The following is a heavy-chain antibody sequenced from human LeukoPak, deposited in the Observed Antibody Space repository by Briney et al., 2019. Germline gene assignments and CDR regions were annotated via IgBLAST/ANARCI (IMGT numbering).Heavy chain of an antibody. CDR1: RFSFSSYF. V-gene: IGHV3-30*18. CDR3: AELGITMIGGV. D-gene: IGHD3-10*02. J-gene: IGHJ6*04. Sequence: PGGSLRLSCAASRFSFSSYFLHWVRQAPGKGLEWVAIISYDERSKDYADSVKGRFTISRDNSENTLYLQMDSLRVEDTAVYYRAELGITMIGGVWGKGTTVTISS. CDR2: ISYDERSK.